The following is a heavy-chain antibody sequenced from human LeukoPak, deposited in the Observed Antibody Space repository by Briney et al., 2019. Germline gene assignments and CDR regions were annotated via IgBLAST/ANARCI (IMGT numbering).Heavy chain of an antibody. Sequence: WGSLRLSCAASGFTFSSYAMSWVRQAPGKGLEWVSAISGSGGSTYYADSVKGRFTISRDNSKNTLYLQMNSLRAEDTAVYYCARASAAAGKGSVSRDQTLYYFDYWGQGTLVTVSS. J-gene: IGHJ4*02. V-gene: IGHV3-23*01. CDR2: ISGSGGST. CDR1: GFTFSSYA. CDR3: ARASAAAGKGSVSRDQTLYYFDY. D-gene: IGHD6-13*01.